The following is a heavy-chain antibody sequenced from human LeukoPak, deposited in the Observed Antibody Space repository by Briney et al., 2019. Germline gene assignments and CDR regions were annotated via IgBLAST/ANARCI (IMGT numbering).Heavy chain of an antibody. CDR2: ISNDGSST. J-gene: IGHJ4*02. CDR3: ARERGFNYFDY. CDR1: GFTFTTYW. D-gene: IGHD3-16*01. Sequence: GGSLRLSCAAPGFTFTTYWIHWVRQAPGKGLVWVSRISNDGSSTTYADSVKGRFTISRDNAKNTVYLQMNGLRAEDTAVYYCARERGFNYFDYWGQGTLVTVSS. V-gene: IGHV3-74*01.